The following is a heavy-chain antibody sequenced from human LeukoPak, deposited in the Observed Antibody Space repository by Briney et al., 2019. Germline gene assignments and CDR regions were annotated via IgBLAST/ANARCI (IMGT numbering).Heavy chain of an antibody. Sequence: GASVRVSCKASEYTFIGYLMHWVRQAPGQGLEWMGWINPNTGGRNYGQKFQGRVTMTRDTSISTAYMELSGLKSDETAVYYCARARGYCGGDTCHIYGMDVWGQGTRVSVSS. D-gene: IGHD2-15*01. CDR1: EYTFIGYL. V-gene: IGHV1-2*02. J-gene: IGHJ6*02. CDR3: ARARGYCGGDTCHIYGMDV. CDR2: INPNTGGR.